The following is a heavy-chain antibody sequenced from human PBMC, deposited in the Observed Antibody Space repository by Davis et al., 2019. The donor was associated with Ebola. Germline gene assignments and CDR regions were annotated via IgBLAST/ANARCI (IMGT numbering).Heavy chain of an antibody. Sequence: GESLKISCAASGFTFSSYAMHWVRQAPGKGLEWVAVISYDGSNKYYADSVKGRFTISRDNSKNTLYLQMNSLRAEDTAVYYCAKAAPQVGYAYYYYGMDVWGQGTTVTVSS. CDR1: GFTFSSYA. J-gene: IGHJ6*02. D-gene: IGHD1-26*01. CDR3: AKAAPQVGYAYYYYGMDV. V-gene: IGHV3-30-3*01. CDR2: ISYDGSNK.